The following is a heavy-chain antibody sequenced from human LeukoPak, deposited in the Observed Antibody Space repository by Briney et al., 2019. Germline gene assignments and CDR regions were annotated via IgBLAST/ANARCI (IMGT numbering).Heavy chain of an antibody. V-gene: IGHV1-69*05. J-gene: IGHJ6*03. CDR1: GYTFTSYH. CDR2: IIPIFGTA. Sequence: GASVRVSCKASGYTFTSYHINWVRQAPGQGLEWMGGIIPIFGTANYAQKFQGRVTITTDESTSTAYMELSSLRSEDTAVYYCARGWDYSAPGYYYYYMDVWGKGTTVTVSS. CDR3: ARGWDYSAPGYYYYYMDV. D-gene: IGHD4-11*01.